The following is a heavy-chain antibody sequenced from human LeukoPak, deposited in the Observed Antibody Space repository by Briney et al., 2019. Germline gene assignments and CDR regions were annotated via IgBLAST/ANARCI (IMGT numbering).Heavy chain of an antibody. Sequence: PGGSLRLSCAASGFTFSSYGMHWVRQAPGKGLEWVSAITGSGATAYYADSVQGHFTISRDNSKNTLYLQLNNVRAEDTAVYFCAKEQLQVIEGGFDYWGQGTLVTVSS. CDR2: ITGSGATA. CDR1: GFTFSSYG. V-gene: IGHV3-23*01. CDR3: AKEQLQVIEGGFDY. J-gene: IGHJ4*02. D-gene: IGHD2-2*01.